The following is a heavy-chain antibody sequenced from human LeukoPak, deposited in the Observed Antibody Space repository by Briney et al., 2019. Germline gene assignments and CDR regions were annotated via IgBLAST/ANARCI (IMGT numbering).Heavy chain of an antibody. D-gene: IGHD1-26*01. CDR1: GDSVSINSAA. J-gene: IGHJ4*02. V-gene: IGHV6-1*01. Sequence: SQTLSLTFAISGDSVSINSAAWNWISQSPSRGLEWLGRTYYRSKSYNDYALSVKSRITINPDTSKNPFSLQRNSVTAEDTAVYYCARDHQDDIVGATVYFDYWGQGTLVTVSS. CDR3: ARDHQDDIVGATVYFDY. CDR2: TYYRSKSYN.